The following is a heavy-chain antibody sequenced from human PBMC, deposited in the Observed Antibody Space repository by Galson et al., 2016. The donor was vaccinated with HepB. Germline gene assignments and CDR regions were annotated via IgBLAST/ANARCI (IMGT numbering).Heavy chain of an antibody. CDR3: ARLESSGWDNKYVNDGLDA. CDR2: IYPGDSDT. V-gene: IGHV5-51*01. Sequence: QSGAEVKKPGESLRISCYLSGATVTNSWISWVRQMPGKGLEWMGIIYPGDSDTRYSPSFQGQVTISADKSISTAYLQWSSLKASDTAMCYCARLESSGWDNKYVNDGLDAWGQGTTVTV. CDR1: GATVTNSW. D-gene: IGHD6-19*01. J-gene: IGHJ6*02.